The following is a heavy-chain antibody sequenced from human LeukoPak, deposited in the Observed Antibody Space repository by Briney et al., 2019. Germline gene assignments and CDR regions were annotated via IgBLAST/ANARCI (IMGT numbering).Heavy chain of an antibody. V-gene: IGHV4-39*07. Sequence: SETLSLTCTVSGGSISSSSYYWGWIRQPPGTGLEWIGSIYYSGSTYYNPSLKSRVTISVDKSKNQFSLKLSSVTAADTAVYYCARAPNWNYVEDYFDYWGQGTLVTVSS. CDR3: ARAPNWNYVEDYFDY. J-gene: IGHJ4*02. D-gene: IGHD1-7*01. CDR1: GGSISSSSYY. CDR2: IYYSGST.